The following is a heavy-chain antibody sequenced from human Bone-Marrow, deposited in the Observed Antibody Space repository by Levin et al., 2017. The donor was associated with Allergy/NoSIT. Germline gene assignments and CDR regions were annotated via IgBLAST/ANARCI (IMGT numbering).Heavy chain of an antibody. V-gene: IGHV3-66*01. CDR1: GFTVSSNY. CDR3: ARVSRRFGELSDWFDP. CDR2: IYSGGST. D-gene: IGHD3-10*01. Sequence: PGGSLRLSCAASGFTVSSNYMSWVRQAPGKGLEWVSVIYSGGSTYYADSVKGRFTISRDNSKNTLYLQMNSLRAEDTAVYYCARVSRRFGELSDWFDPWGQGTLVTVSS. J-gene: IGHJ5*02.